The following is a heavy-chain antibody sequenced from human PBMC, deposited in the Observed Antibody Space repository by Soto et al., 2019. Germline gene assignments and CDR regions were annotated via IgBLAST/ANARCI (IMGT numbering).Heavy chain of an antibody. CDR1: GFTFSNYA. J-gene: IGHJ4*02. D-gene: IGHD3-10*01. CDR3: AKRLVPAPVDY. CDR2: ISGSGGST. V-gene: IGHV3-23*01. Sequence: TGGSLRLSCAASGFTFSNYAMTWVRQAPVKGLEWVSAISGSGGSTYYADSVKGRFTISRDNSKNTLYLQMNSLRAEDTAVYYCAKRLVPAPVDYWGQGTLVTVSS.